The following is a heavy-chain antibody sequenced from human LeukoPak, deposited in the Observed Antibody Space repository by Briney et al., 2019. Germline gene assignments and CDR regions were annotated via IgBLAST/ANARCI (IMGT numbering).Heavy chain of an antibody. Sequence: VASVKVSCKASGYTFTGYYMHWVRQAPGQGLEWMGRINPNSGGTNYAQKFQGRVTMTRDTSISTAYMELSRLRSDDTAVYYCAISGTTVVRNYYYYYGMDVWGQGTTVTVSS. D-gene: IGHD4-23*01. J-gene: IGHJ6*02. CDR3: AISGTTVVRNYYYYYGMDV. V-gene: IGHV1-2*06. CDR2: INPNSGGT. CDR1: GYTFTGYY.